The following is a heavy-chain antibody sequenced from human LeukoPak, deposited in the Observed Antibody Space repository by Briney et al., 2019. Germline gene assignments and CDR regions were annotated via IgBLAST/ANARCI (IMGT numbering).Heavy chain of an antibody. Sequence: HPGGSLRLSCAASGFTFSSYAMSWVRQAPGKGLEWVSAISGSGGSTYYADSVKGRFTISRDNSKHTLYLQMNSLRAEDTAVYYCATRDKMVYAIRSFDYWGQGTLVTVSS. V-gene: IGHV3-23*01. CDR1: GFTFSSYA. CDR2: ISGSGGST. D-gene: IGHD2-8*01. J-gene: IGHJ4*02. CDR3: ATRDKMVYAIRSFDY.